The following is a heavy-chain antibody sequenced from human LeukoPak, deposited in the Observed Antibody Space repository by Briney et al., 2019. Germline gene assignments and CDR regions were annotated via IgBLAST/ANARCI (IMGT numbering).Heavy chain of an antibody. J-gene: IGHJ4*02. D-gene: IGHD3-9*01. CDR3: ARGNILTGYTC. CDR1: GFTFSSYD. V-gene: IGHV3-13*01. CDR2: IGTAGDT. Sequence: GGSLRLSCVASGFTFSSYDMHWVRQATAEGLEWVSAIGTAGDTCYAGSVKGRFTISRENAKNSLYLQMNSLRAGDTAVYYCARGNILTGYTCWGQGTLVTVSS.